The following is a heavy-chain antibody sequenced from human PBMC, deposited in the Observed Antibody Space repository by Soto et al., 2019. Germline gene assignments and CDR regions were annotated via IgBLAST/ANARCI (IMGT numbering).Heavy chain of an antibody. Sequence: EVPLLESGGGLVQPGGSLRLSCAASGFTFNNYAMTWVRQAPGQGLEWVSAISGSGGDTYYADSVKGRFTISRDNSKNALYLQMNSLRAEDTAVYYCAKKETTIMAYYYFDYWGQGTLVTVSS. D-gene: IGHD2-8*01. CDR2: ISGSGGDT. CDR1: GFTFNNYA. J-gene: IGHJ4*02. CDR3: AKKETTIMAYYYFDY. V-gene: IGHV3-23*01.